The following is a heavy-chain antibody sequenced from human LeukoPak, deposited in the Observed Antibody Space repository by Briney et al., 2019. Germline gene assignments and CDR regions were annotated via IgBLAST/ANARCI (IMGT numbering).Heavy chain of an antibody. CDR3: ARDLMTFGGYPGPQSYYYYGMDV. D-gene: IGHD3-22*01. J-gene: IGHJ6*02. V-gene: IGHV3-30-3*01. CDR2: ISYDGSNK. CDR1: GFTFSSYA. Sequence: PGGSLRLSCAASGFTFSSYAMHWVRQAPGKGLEWVAVISYDGSNKYYAGSVKGRFTISRDNSKNTLYLQMNSLRAEDTAVYYCARDLMTFGGYPGPQSYYYYGMDVWGQGTTVTVSS.